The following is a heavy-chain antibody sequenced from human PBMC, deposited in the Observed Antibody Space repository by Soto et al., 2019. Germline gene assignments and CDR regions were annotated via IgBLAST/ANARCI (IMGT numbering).Heavy chain of an antibody. CDR3: ARDVETCSGGSCYPYYYYGMDV. CDR2: ISSSSSYI. J-gene: IGHJ6*02. V-gene: IGHV3-21*01. D-gene: IGHD2-15*01. CDR1: GFTFSSYS. Sequence: EVQLVESGGGLVKPGGSLRLSCAASGFTFSSYSMNWVRQAPGKGLEWVSSISSSSSYIYYADSVKGRFTISRDNAKNSLYLQMNSLRAEDTAVYYCARDVETCSGGSCYPYYYYGMDVWGQGTTVTVSS.